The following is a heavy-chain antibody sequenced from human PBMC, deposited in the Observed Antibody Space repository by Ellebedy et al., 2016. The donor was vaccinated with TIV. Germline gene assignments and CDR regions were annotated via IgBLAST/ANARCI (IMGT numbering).Heavy chain of an antibody. D-gene: IGHD6-19*01. CDR3: AVGFSSGY. CDR2: IREDGGDK. Sequence: GESLKISCATSGFSFSDYWLAWVRQAPGKGLEWVANIREDGGDKYYLDSVKGRFTISRDNAKNSLYLQMNSLRDEDTAVYYCAVGFSSGYWGQGTLVTVSS. J-gene: IGHJ4*02. CDR1: GFSFSDYW. V-gene: IGHV3-7*01.